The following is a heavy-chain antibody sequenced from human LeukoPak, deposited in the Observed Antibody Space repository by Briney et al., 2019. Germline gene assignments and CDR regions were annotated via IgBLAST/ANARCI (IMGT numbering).Heavy chain of an antibody. CDR2: IWYDGSNK. D-gene: IGHD6-13*01. Sequence: GGSLRLSCVASGFTFSSYGMHWVRQAPGKGLEWVAVIWYDGSNKYYADSVKGRFTISRDNSKNTLYLQMNSLRAEDTAVFYCAREEYSSSCFDYWGQGTLVTVSS. V-gene: IGHV3-33*08. J-gene: IGHJ4*02. CDR3: AREEYSSSCFDY. CDR1: GFTFSSYG.